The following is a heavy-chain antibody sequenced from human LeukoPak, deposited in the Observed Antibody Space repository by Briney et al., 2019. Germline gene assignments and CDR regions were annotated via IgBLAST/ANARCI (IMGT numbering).Heavy chain of an antibody. CDR1: GFPVSVNY. CDR3: RRPYYYYGSDSDSYMDV. J-gene: IGHJ6*03. V-gene: IGHV3-53*01. Sequence: GGSLTLSCVASGFPVSVNYETGLRQAPGGGLEWFSDIYGGGNSFYAGSVECRFNISRDDSKNTLFLQMNSLRAEDTAVYYCRRPYYYYGSDSDSYMDVWGKGTRVIVSS. D-gene: IGHD3-22*01. CDR2: IYGGGNS.